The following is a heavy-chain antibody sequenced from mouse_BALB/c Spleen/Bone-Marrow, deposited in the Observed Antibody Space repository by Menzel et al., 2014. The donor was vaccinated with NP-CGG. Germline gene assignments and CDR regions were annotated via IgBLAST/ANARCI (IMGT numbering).Heavy chain of an antibody. CDR3: ARSHGYYPYWYFDV. J-gene: IGHJ1*01. CDR2: IDPSDSET. CDR1: GYTFTSYW. V-gene: IGHV1-69*02. D-gene: IGHD2-3*01. Sequence: QVQLQQSGAELVKPGAPVKLSCKASGYTFTSYWMNWVKQRPGRGLEWIGRIDPSDSETHYNQKFKDKATLTVDKSSSTAYIQLSSLTSEDPAVYYCARSHGYYPYWYFDVWGAGTTVTVSS.